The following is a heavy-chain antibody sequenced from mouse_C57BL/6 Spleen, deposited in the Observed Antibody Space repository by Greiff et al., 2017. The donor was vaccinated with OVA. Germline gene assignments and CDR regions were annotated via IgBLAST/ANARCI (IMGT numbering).Heavy chain of an antibody. Sequence: EVQLQQSGAELVRPGASVKLSCTASGFTFTDDYMHWVKQRPVQGLEWIGGIDPETGDTEYTSKFQGKATMTADTSSNTAYMQLSSLTSEDSAVYYGTTPTTQRAMDYWGQGTSVTVSS. V-gene: IGHV14-4*01. J-gene: IGHJ4*01. CDR2: IDPETGDT. CDR3: TTPTTQRAMDY. CDR1: GFTFTDDY. D-gene: IGHD2-10*01.